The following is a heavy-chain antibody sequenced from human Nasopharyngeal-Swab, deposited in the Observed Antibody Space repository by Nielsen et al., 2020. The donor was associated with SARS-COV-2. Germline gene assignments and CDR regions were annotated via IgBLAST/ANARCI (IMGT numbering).Heavy chain of an antibody. CDR3: AKASKNLRITMVRGVSYYYGMDV. J-gene: IGHJ6*02. CDR2: ITDSGGST. D-gene: IGHD3-10*01. CDR1: GFTFSSYA. V-gene: IGHV3-23*01. Sequence: GGSLRLSCAASGFTFSSYAMSWVRQAPGKGLEWVSGITDSGGSTYYADSVKGRFTISRDNSKNTLYLQMNSLRAEDTAVYYCAKASKNLRITMVRGVSYYYGMDVWGQGTTVTVSS.